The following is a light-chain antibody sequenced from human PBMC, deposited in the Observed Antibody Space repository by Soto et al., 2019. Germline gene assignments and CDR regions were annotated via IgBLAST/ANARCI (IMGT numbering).Light chain of an antibody. Sequence: DIRMTQSPSTLSASVGDRVTITCRASQRMSSWLAWYQQKPGKAPKLLISKASSLESGVPSRFSGSGSGTEFTLTISSLQPDDFATYYCQQYNTYPWTFGQGTKVEIK. J-gene: IGKJ1*01. CDR2: KAS. CDR1: QRMSSW. V-gene: IGKV1-5*03. CDR3: QQYNTYPWT.